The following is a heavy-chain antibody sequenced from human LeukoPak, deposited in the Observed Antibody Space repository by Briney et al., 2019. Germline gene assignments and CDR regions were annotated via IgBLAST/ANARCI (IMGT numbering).Heavy chain of an antibody. CDR1: GCTFSTYA. J-gene: IGHJ4*02. V-gene: IGHV3-30*04. CDR3: ARDLWGAGGSYSFDY. CDR2: ISNDGTNK. D-gene: IGHD1-26*01. Sequence: GRSLRPSCAASGCTFSTYAMHWVRQAPGKGLEWVAVISNDGTNKYYADSVKGRFTISRDNSKNTLYVQMNSLRAEDTAVYYCARDLWGAGGSYSFDYWGQGTLVTVSS.